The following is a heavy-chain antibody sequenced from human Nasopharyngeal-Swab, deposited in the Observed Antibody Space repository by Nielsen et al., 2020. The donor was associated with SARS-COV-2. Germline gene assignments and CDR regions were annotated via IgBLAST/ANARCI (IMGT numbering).Heavy chain of an antibody. CDR2: IWYDGSNK. CDR1: GFTFSSYG. Sequence: GESLKISCAASGFTFSSYGMHWVRRAPGKGLEWVAVIWYDGSNKYYADSVKGRFTISRDNAKNSLYLQMNSLRAEDTAVYYCARVKDSSGYYYDPPGYYFDYWGQGTLVTVSS. D-gene: IGHD3-22*01. CDR3: ARVKDSSGYYYDPPGYYFDY. J-gene: IGHJ4*02. V-gene: IGHV3-33*01.